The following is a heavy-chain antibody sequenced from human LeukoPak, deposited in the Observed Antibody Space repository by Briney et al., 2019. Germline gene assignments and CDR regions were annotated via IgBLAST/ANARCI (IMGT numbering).Heavy chain of an antibody. V-gene: IGHV3-53*04. J-gene: IGHJ3*02. D-gene: IGHD1-26*01. CDR1: GFTVGSNY. CDR2: IYSGGST. CDR3: ASTYSGSYWDAFDI. Sequence: RAGGSLRLSCAASGFTVGSNYMSWVRQAPGKGLEWVSVIYSGGSTYYADSVKGRFTISRHNSKNTLYLQMNSLRAEDTAVYYCASTYSGSYWDAFDIWGQGTMVTVSS.